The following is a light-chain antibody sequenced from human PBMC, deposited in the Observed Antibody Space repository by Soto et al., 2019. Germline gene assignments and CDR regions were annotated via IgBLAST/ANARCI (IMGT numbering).Light chain of an antibody. CDR3: NSYAGTKNLV. V-gene: IGLV2-8*01. Sequence: QSVMTQPPSVSAAPGQKVTISCSGSSSNIGGNSVSWYQQHPGKAPKLIIYDVNKRPSGVPDRFSGSKSGNTASLTVSGLQAEDEADYYCNSYAGTKNLVFGGGTKLTVL. J-gene: IGLJ2*01. CDR1: SSNIGGNS. CDR2: DVN.